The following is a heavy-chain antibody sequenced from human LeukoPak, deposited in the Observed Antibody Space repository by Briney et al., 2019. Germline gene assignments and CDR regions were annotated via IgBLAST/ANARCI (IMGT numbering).Heavy chain of an antibody. D-gene: IGHD3-22*01. CDR3: ARGLIHSSGYYDY. V-gene: IGHV1-69*04. Sequence: SVKVSCKASGGTFSSYAISWVRQAPGQGLEWMGRIIPILGIANYAQKFQGRVTITADKSTSTAYMELSSLRSEDTAVYYCARGLIHSSGYYDYWGQGTLVTASS. CDR2: IIPILGIA. CDR1: GGTFSSYA. J-gene: IGHJ4*02.